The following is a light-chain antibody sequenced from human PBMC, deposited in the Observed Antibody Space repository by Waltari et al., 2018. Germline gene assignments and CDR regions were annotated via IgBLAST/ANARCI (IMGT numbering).Light chain of an antibody. CDR3: QQYGSSPRT. V-gene: IGKV3-20*01. J-gene: IGKJ1*01. CDR1: QSVSSGW. CDR2: GAS. Sequence: PGTLSLSPGERATLSCRASQSVSSGWLAWFQQKPGQAPRLLIYGASRRARGIPDRFRGSGSGTDFTLTISRVDPEDFALYFCQQYGSSPRTFGQGTKVEI.